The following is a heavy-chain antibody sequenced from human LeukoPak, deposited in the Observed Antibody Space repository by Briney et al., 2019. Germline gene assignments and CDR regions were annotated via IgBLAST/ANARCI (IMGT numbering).Heavy chain of an antibody. D-gene: IGHD3-22*01. CDR1: GFTFDEYG. CDR3: AKTNYFDISGDKPYTTHFDL. V-gene: IGHV3-23*01. Sequence: GGSLRLSCAASGFTFDEYGMSWVRQPPGKGLEWVSAIGGSGGKTYYAESVKGRFTISRDISKTTLFLQMDSLRAEDTAIYYCAKTNYFDISGDKPYTTHFDLWGQGTLVTVSS. CDR2: IGGSGGKT. J-gene: IGHJ4*02.